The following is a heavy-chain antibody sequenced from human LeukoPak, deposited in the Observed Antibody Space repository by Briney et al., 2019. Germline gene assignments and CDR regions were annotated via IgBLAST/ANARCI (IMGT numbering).Heavy chain of an antibody. J-gene: IGHJ5*02. CDR1: GGSFSDYY. V-gene: IGHV4-34*01. CDR2: INHSGST. CDR3: ARGVDDAADGADCFDP. D-gene: IGHD3-16*01. Sequence: SETLSLICAVYGGSFSDYYWNWIRQSPGKGLEWIGEINHSGSTRYNPSLTGRVTISVDTSKNQFSLKLSSVTAADTAVYYCARGVDDAADGADCFDPWGQGTLVTVSS.